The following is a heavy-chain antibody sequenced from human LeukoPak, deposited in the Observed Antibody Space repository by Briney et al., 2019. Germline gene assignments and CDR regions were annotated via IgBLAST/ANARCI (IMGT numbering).Heavy chain of an antibody. CDR3: ARRHYYDSSGYYYY. CDR1: GGSISSSSYY. J-gene: IGHJ4*02. Sequence: SETLSLTCTVSGGSISSSSYYWGWISQPRGKGLEWIGSIYYSGSTYYNPSLKSRVTISVDTAKNQFSLKLSSVTAADTAVYYCARRHYYDSSGYYYYWGQGTLVTVSS. V-gene: IGHV4-39*01. CDR2: IYYSGST. D-gene: IGHD3-22*01.